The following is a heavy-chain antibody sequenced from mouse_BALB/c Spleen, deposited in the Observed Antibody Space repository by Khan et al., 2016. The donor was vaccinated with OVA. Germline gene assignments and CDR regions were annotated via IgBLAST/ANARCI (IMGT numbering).Heavy chain of an antibody. CDR1: GYTFTNYG. Sequence: QIQLVQSGPELKKPGETVKISCKASGYTFTNYGMNWVKQSPGKALKWMGWINTYTGEPTYADDFKGRFAFSLETSANTASLQINNLKNEDTATYVCARPPYFSYTLDYWGQGTSVTVSS. CDR3: ARPPYFSYTLDY. D-gene: IGHD2-10*01. CDR2: INTYTGEP. V-gene: IGHV9-3-1*01. J-gene: IGHJ4*01.